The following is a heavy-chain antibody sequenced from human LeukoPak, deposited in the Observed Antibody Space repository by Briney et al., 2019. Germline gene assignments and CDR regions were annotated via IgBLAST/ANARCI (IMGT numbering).Heavy chain of an antibody. Sequence: GASVKVSCKASGYTFSSYAISWVRQAPGQGLEWMGGIIPIFGTANYAQKFQGRVTITADKSTSTAYMELSSLRSEDTAVYYCARARGSYCGGDCYNPYNWFDPWGQGTLVTVSS. CDR1: GYTFSSYA. V-gene: IGHV1-69*06. CDR2: IIPIFGTA. J-gene: IGHJ5*02. CDR3: ARARGSYCGGDCYNPYNWFDP. D-gene: IGHD2-21*02.